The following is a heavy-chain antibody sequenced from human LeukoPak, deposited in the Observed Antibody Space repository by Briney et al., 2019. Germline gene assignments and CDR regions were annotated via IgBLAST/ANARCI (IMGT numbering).Heavy chain of an antibody. D-gene: IGHD2-21*02. Sequence: GXSLRLSCAASGFTFSSYWMHWVRQAPGKGLVWVSRINSDGSSTNYADSVKGRFTISRDNAKNTLYLQMNSLRAEDTAVYYCARGCGGDCYRGYYYMDVWGKGTTVTVSS. CDR3: ARGCGGDCYRGYYYMDV. V-gene: IGHV3-74*01. J-gene: IGHJ6*03. CDR2: INSDGSST. CDR1: GFTFSSYW.